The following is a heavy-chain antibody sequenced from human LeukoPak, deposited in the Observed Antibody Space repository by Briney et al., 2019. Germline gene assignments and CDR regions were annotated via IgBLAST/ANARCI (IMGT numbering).Heavy chain of an antibody. CDR1: GYTFTSYD. D-gene: IGHD6-13*01. V-gene: IGHV1-8*01. CDR3: ARAPKTYSSSFWWVAWFDP. J-gene: IGHJ5*02. Sequence: EASVKVSCKASGYTFTSYDINWVRQATGRGLEWMGWMNPNSGHTGYAQKFQGRVTMTRNTSMSTAYMELSSLRSEDTAVYYCARAPKTYSSSFWWVAWFDPWGQGTLVTISS. CDR2: MNPNSGHT.